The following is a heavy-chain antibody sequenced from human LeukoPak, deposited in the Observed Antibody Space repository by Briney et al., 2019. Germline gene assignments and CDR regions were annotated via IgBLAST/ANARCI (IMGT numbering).Heavy chain of an antibody. J-gene: IGHJ4*02. D-gene: IGHD3-22*01. V-gene: IGHV3-48*04. CDR1: GFTFNSYS. CDR2: ITSSSTTI. Sequence: GGSLRLSCAASGFTFNSYSMNWVRQAPGRGLEWISYITSSSTTIYYADSVKGRFTNSRDNAKNSLYLQMNSLRAEDTAVYYCARGLYYDSIGYPSFEYWGQGTLVTVSS. CDR3: ARGLYYDSIGYPSFEY.